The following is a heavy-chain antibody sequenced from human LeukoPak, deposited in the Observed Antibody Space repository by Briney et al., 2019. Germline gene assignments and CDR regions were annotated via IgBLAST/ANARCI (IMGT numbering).Heavy chain of an antibody. D-gene: IGHD3-22*01. Sequence: GASVKVSCKASGFSFINYYMHWLRQAPGQGLEWMGIINPSGDSTNYAQKLQGRLTMTTDTSTSTAYMELRSLRSDDTALYYCAKDYGDQWFSGDWLDPWGQGTLVTVSS. V-gene: IGHV1-46*01. CDR2: INPSGDST. CDR1: GFSFINYY. CDR3: AKDYGDQWFSGDWLDP. J-gene: IGHJ5*02.